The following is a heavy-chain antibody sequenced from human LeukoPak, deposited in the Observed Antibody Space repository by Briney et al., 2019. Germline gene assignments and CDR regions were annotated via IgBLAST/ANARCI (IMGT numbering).Heavy chain of an antibody. CDR3: ARGYCSGGSCYSVDY. V-gene: IGHV1-2*06. J-gene: IGHJ4*02. Sequence: ASVKVSCKASGYTFTGYYMHWVRQAPGQGLEWMGRINPNSGGTNYAQKFQGRVTMTRDTSISTAYMELSRLRSEDTAVYYCARGYCSGGSCYSVDYWGQGTLVTVSS. CDR2: INPNSGGT. CDR1: GYTFTGYY. D-gene: IGHD2-15*01.